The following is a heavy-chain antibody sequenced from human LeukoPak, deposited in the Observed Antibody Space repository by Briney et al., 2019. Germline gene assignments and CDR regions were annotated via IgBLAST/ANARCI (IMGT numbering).Heavy chain of an antibody. J-gene: IGHJ3*02. V-gene: IGHV3-23*01. Sequence: GGSLRLSCAASGFTFSSYAMSWVRQAPGKGLEWVSAISGSGCSTYYADSVKGRFTISRDNFKNTLYLQMNSLRAEDTAVYYCAKDRDYYDSSGYYPPPSDAFDIWGQGTMVTVSS. CDR2: ISGSGCST. CDR1: GFTFSSYA. CDR3: AKDRDYYDSSGYYPPPSDAFDI. D-gene: IGHD3-22*01.